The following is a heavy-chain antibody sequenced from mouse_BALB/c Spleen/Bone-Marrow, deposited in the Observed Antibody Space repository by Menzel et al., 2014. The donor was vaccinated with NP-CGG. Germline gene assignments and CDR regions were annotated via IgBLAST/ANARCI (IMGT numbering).Heavy chain of an antibody. CDR3: AYGSSYDYFDY. Sequence: EVQVVESGAELVKPGASVKLSCTASGFNIKDTYIHWVKQRPEQGLEWIGRIDPANGNTKYDPKFQGKATITADTSSNTAYLQLGSLTSEDTAVYYCAYGSSYDYFDYWGQGTTLTVSS. CDR1: GFNIKDTY. CDR2: IDPANGNT. D-gene: IGHD1-1*01. V-gene: IGHV14-3*02. J-gene: IGHJ2*01.